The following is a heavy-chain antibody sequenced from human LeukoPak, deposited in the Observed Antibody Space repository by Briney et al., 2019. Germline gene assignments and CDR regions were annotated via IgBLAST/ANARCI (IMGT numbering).Heavy chain of an antibody. D-gene: IGHD2-15*01. J-gene: IGHJ5*02. V-gene: IGHV4-34*01. Sequence: SETLSFTCAVYGGSFSGYYWSWIRQPPGKGLEWIGEINHSGSTNYNPSLKSRVTISVDTSKNQFSLKLSSVTAADTAVYYCARGPQGVVLRWFDPWGQGTLVTVSS. CDR2: INHSGST. CDR1: GGSFSGYY. CDR3: ARGPQGVVLRWFDP.